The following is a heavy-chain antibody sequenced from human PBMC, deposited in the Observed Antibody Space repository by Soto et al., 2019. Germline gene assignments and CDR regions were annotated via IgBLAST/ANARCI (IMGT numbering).Heavy chain of an antibody. CDR3: ARDVGAGDIVLMVYATYYYYGMDV. V-gene: IGHV1-18*04. CDR1: GYTFTSYG. Sequence: GASVKVSCKASGYTFTSYGISWVRQAPGQGLEWMGWISAYNGNTNYAQKLQGRVTMTTDTSTSTAYMELRSLRSDDTAVYYCARDVGAGDIVLMVYATYYYYGMDVWGQGTTVTVSS. CDR2: ISAYNGNT. D-gene: IGHD2-8*01. J-gene: IGHJ6*02.